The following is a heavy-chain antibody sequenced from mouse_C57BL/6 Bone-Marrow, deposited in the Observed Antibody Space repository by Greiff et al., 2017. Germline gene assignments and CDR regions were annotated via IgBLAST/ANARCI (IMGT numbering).Heavy chain of an antibody. V-gene: IGHV1-9*01. Sequence: QVQLQQSGAELMQPGASVKLSCKATGYTFTGYWIGWVQQRPGHGLEWIGVILPGTGGTNSNEKFKGKATFTADTSSNTDYMQLSSRATEDSAIYYCARDSSGPPFDDWGQGTTLTVSS. D-gene: IGHD3-2*02. CDR2: ILPGTGGT. CDR1: GYTFTGYW. CDR3: ARDSSGPPFDD. J-gene: IGHJ2*01.